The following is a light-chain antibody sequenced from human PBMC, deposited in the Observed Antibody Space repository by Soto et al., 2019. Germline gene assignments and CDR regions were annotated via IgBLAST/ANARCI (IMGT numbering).Light chain of an antibody. CDR3: SSFTSKSTLI. CDR2: EVN. Sequence: QSALTQPASVSGSLGQSITISCTGTSSDVGGYNYVSWYQQHPGKVPKLMIYEVNNRPSGVSNRFSGSKSANTASLTISGLQADDEADYYCSSFTSKSTLIFGGWTKLTVL. V-gene: IGLV2-14*01. J-gene: IGLJ2*01. CDR1: SSDVGGYNY.